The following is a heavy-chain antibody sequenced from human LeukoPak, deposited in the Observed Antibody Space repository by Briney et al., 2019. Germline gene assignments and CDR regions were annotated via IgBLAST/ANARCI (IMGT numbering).Heavy chain of an antibody. CDR2: MSYDGSNK. D-gene: IGHD3-10*01. V-gene: IGHV3-30*18. J-gene: IGHJ6*02. CDR1: GFTFSSYG. CDR3: AKDYYGSGSYFWRSDYYYGMDV. Sequence: GRSLRLSCAASGFTFSSYGMHWVRQAPGKGLEWVAVMSYDGSNKYYADSVKGRFTISRDSSKNTLYLQMNSLRAEDTAVYYCAKDYYGSGSYFWRSDYYYGMDVWGQGTTVTVSS.